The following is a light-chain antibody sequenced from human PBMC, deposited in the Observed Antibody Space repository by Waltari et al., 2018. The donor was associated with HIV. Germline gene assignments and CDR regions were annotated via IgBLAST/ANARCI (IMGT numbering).Light chain of an antibody. CDR2: SNK. CDR1: PSNIGDRN. CDR3: SVWDVSLSNWL. Sequence: QSVVTQPPSVSQTAGQTVIISCSVGPSNIGDRNVNWYQNLPDTPPKLIIYSNKERPTGVPDRFSGSKSGTSASLAITGLLSEDESEYYCSVWDVSLSNWLFGGGTKLTVL. J-gene: IGLJ3*02. V-gene: IGLV1-44*01.